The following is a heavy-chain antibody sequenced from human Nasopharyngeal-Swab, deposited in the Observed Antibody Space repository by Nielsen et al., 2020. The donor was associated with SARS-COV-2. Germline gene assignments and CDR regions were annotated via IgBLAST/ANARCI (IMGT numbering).Heavy chain of an antibody. CDR1: GFNFTSYA. V-gene: IGHV3-30-3*02. Sequence: GESLKISCSASGFNFTSYAIHCVRQPPGKGLEWVAVVSYDGTNTFYADSVKGRFAISRVNSKSTVSLQMNSLRSEDTAVYYCAKDRGGRSLDSWGQGTLVTVSS. J-gene: IGHJ4*02. CDR3: AKDRGGRSLDS. D-gene: IGHD3-16*01. CDR2: VSYDGTNT.